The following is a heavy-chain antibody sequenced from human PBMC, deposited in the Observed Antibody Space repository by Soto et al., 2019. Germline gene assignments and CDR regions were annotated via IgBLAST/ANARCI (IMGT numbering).Heavy chain of an antibody. J-gene: IGHJ4*02. CDR3: ARSGDYDFWSPDY. CDR2: INPSGVAS. CDR1: GFTFTTYF. D-gene: IGHD3-3*01. V-gene: IGHV1-46*01. Sequence: ASVKVSGKASGFTFTTYFIHWVRQAPGQGLEWMGIINPSGVASSYAQKFQGRVAMTRDTSTSTVYMELSDLTSDDTAVYYCARSGDYDFWSPDYWGQGTLVTVPS.